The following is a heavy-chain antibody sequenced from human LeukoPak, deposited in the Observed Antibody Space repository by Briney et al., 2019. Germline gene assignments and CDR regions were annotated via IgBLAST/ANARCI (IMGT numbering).Heavy chain of an antibody. D-gene: IGHD2-15*01. CDR3: ARMRWYLGASDI. J-gene: IGHJ3*02. CDR2: INHSGST. V-gene: IGHV4-34*01. CDR1: GGSFSGYY. Sequence: SETLSLTCAVYGGSFSGYYWSWIRQPPGKGLEWIGEINHSGSTNYNPSLKSRVTISVDTSKNQFSLKLSSVTAADTAVYYCARMRWYLGASDIWGQGTMVTVSS.